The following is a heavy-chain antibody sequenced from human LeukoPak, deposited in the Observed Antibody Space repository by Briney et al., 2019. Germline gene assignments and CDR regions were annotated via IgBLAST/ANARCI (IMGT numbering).Heavy chain of an antibody. CDR1: GFXFSSHP. J-gene: IGHJ4*02. CDR3: ARGVMAARLYYFDY. Sequence: GGSLRLSCAASGFXFSSHPMNWDRRAPGKGLEWVSGITGSGDYTYYIDSVQGRFTISRDNSKNMLFLQMNSLRAEDTAVYYCARGVMAARLYYFDYWGRGILVTVSS. D-gene: IGHD2-21*01. V-gene: IGHV3-23*01. CDR2: ITGSGDYT.